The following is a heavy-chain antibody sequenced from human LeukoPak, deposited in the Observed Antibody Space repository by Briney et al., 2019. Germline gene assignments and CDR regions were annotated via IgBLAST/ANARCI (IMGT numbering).Heavy chain of an antibody. Sequence: GASLQISCEGSGYSFTSYWIGWVRQLPGKGLEWMGIIYPGDSDTRYSPSFQGQVTISADKSISTAYLQWSSLKASDTAMYYCARHEGIGLWELSVDYWGQGTLVTVSS. CDR1: GYSFTSYW. CDR3: ARHEGIGLWELSVDY. CDR2: IYPGDSDT. D-gene: IGHD3-16*02. V-gene: IGHV5-51*01. J-gene: IGHJ4*02.